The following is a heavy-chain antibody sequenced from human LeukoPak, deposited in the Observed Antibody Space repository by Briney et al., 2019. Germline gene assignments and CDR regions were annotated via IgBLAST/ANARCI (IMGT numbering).Heavy chain of an antibody. V-gene: IGHV3-11*04. CDR3: ARVKSDYGPGYYYYYMDV. Sequence: GGSLRLSCAASEFTFSDYYMSWIRQAPGKGLEWISYISSSSSTIYYADSVKGRFTISRDNAKNSLYLQMNSLRAEDTAVYYCARVKSDYGPGYYYYYMDVWGKGTTVTVSS. D-gene: IGHD4-17*01. J-gene: IGHJ6*03. CDR1: EFTFSDYY. CDR2: ISSSSSTI.